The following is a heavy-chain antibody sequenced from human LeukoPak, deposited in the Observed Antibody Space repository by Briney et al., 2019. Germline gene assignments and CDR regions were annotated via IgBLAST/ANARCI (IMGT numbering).Heavy chain of an antibody. D-gene: IGHD6-13*01. V-gene: IGHV3-21*01. CDR1: GFTFSSYS. Sequence: GGSLRLSCAAPGFTFSSYSMNWVRQAPGKGLEWVSSISSSSSYIYYADSVKGRFTISRDNAKNSLYLQMNSLRAEDTAVYYCARNPNYFYSSSWYYFDYWGQGTLVTVSS. J-gene: IGHJ4*02. CDR3: ARNPNYFYSSSWYYFDY. CDR2: ISSSSSYI.